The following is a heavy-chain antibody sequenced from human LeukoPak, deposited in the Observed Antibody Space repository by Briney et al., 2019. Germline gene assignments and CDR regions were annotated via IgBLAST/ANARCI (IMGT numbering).Heavy chain of an antibody. D-gene: IGHD3-3*01. CDR2: ISHDGFNT. CDR1: GFTFSNYA. V-gene: IGHV3-23*01. J-gene: IGHJ4*02. CDR3: SKCGARFGYYETGD. Sequence: QAGGSLRLSCAASGFTFSNYAMTRVRQAPGKGLQWVSAISHDGFNTYYADSVKGRFTISRDNSKNTLYLQMNSLKVEDTAVYYCSKCGARFGYYETGDWGQGTLVTVSS.